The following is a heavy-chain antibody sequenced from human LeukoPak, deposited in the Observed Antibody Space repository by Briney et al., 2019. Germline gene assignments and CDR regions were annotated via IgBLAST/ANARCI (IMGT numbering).Heavy chain of an antibody. J-gene: IGHJ4*02. CDR2: IYSGGST. V-gene: IGHV3-53*01. CDR3: AKDSFGSSWGSYQEFDY. D-gene: IGHD3-16*01. Sequence: GGSLRLSCAASGFTVSSNYMSWVRQAPGKGLEWVSIIYSGGSTYYADSMKGRFTISRDNSMNTLYLQMNSLRAEDTAVYYCAKDSFGSSWGSYQEFDYWGQGTLVTVSS. CDR1: GFTVSSNY.